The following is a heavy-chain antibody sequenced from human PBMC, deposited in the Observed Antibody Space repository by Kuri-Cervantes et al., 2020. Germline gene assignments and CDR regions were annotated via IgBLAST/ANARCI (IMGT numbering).Heavy chain of an antibody. Sequence: GGSLRLSCAASGFIFEKYWMTWVRHIPGRGLEWVATVKEDGSEKYYVDSVKGRFTISRDNAKNSLYVQMNSLRVEDTALYHCARASGSGSSGSGYYYYMDVWGKGTTVTVSS. D-gene: IGHD3-10*01. V-gene: IGHV3-7*03. CDR2: VKEDGSEK. CDR3: ARASGSGSSGSGYYYYMDV. CDR1: GFIFEKYW. J-gene: IGHJ6*03.